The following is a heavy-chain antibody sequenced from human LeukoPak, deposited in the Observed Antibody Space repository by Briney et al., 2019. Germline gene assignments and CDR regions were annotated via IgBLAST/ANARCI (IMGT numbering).Heavy chain of an antibody. CDR3: ARDTYYYGSGSYFFDY. V-gene: IGHV4-4*07. CDR2: IHTSGST. CDR1: GVSISSYY. D-gene: IGHD3-10*01. Sequence: PSETLSLTCTVSGVSISSYYWSWIRQPAGKGLEWIGRIHTSGSTNYNPSLKSRVTMSVDRSKNQFSLKLSSVTAADTAVYYCARDTYYYGSGSYFFDYWGQGTLVTVSS. J-gene: IGHJ4*02.